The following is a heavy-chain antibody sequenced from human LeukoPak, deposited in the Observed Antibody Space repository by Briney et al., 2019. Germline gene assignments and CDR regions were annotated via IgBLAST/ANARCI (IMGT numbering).Heavy chain of an antibody. CDR1: GGSINNGGYY. Sequence: SETLSLTCTVSGGSINNGGYYWSWIRQHPGKGLEWIGYIYYSGSSYYNPSLRSRVTISVDTSKNQFSLKLSSVTAADTAVYYCRSRGYSYGSDYWGQGTLVTVSS. V-gene: IGHV4-31*09. CDR3: RSRGYSYGSDY. CDR2: IYYSGSS. D-gene: IGHD5-18*01. J-gene: IGHJ4*02.